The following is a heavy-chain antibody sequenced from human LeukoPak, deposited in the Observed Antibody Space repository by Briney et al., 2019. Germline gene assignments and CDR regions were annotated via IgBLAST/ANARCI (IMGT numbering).Heavy chain of an antibody. Sequence: SETLSLTCTVSVGSIRSYYWSWIRQPPGKGLEWIGYIYYSGSTNYNPSLKSRVTISVDTSKNQFSLRLSSVTAADTAVYYCARVNYDFWSDYWGQGTLVTVSS. V-gene: IGHV4-59*08. J-gene: IGHJ4*02. CDR3: ARVNYDFWSDY. D-gene: IGHD3-3*01. CDR2: IYYSGST. CDR1: VGSIRSYY.